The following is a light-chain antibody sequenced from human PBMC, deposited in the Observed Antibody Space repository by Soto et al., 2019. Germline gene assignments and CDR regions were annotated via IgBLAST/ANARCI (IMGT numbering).Light chain of an antibody. CDR3: QQVYGHPPA. CDR2: QAS. CDR1: QNVSDW. V-gene: IGKV1-5*03. J-gene: IGKJ5*01. Sequence: DIQMTQSPSTLSASVGDRVTITCRASQNVSDWLAWYQQKPGKAPKLLIYQASSLESGVPSRFSGSGSGTEFTLTISSLQPEDVATYFCQQVYGHPPAFGPGTRLEIK.